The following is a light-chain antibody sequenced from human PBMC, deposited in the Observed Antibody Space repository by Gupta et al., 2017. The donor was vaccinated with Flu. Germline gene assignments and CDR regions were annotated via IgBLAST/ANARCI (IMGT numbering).Light chain of an antibody. Sequence: DIQMTQSPSSLSASVGDRVSITCRASQGISRYLAWFQQKPGKVPNLLIYAASTWQSGVPSRFSGSGCGKDVTLTISSRQPEDVAAYYCQKYNSDPPITFGGGTKVEIK. CDR1: QGISRY. CDR3: QKYNSDPPIT. CDR2: AAS. V-gene: IGKV1-27*01. J-gene: IGKJ4*01.